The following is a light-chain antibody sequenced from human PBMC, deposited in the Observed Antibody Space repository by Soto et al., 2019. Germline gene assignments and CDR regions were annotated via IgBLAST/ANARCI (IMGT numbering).Light chain of an antibody. Sequence: QSALTQPASVSGSPGQSITISCAGTSADIGAFNYVSWYQHHPDTAPKLLIFDVSNRPSGVSTRFSASKSAYTASLTISGLQADDEADYYCSSYSTTSALVFGGGTQLTVL. V-gene: IGLV2-14*03. CDR3: SSYSTTSALV. CDR1: SADIGAFNY. J-gene: IGLJ7*01. CDR2: DVS.